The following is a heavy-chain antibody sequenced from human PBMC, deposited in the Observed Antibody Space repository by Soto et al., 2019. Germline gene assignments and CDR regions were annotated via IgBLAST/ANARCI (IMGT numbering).Heavy chain of an antibody. D-gene: IGHD6-13*01. Sequence: QVQLVESGGGVVQPGRSLRLSCAASGFTFSSYGMHWVRQAPGKGLEWVAVISYDGSNKYYADSVKGRFTISRDNSKNTLYLQKNSLRAEDTAVYYCAKDMYPVIAAESPPTTDYYYGMDVWGQGNTVTVSS. J-gene: IGHJ6*02. V-gene: IGHV3-30*18. CDR1: GFTFSSYG. CDR2: ISYDGSNK. CDR3: AKDMYPVIAAESPPTTDYYYGMDV.